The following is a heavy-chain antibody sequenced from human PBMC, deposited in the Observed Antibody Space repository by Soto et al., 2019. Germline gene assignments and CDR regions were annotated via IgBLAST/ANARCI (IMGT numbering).Heavy chain of an antibody. CDR3: AKDQVATTTRPFDY. CDR1: GFTFSSYA. J-gene: IGHJ4*02. D-gene: IGHD5-12*01. V-gene: IGHV3-23*01. Sequence: GGSLSLSCAASGFTFSSYAMSWVRQAPGKGLEWVSAISGSGGSTYYADSVKGRFTISRDNSKNTLYLQMNSLRAEDTAVYYCAKDQVATTTRPFDYGGQGTLVTVS. CDR2: ISGSGGST.